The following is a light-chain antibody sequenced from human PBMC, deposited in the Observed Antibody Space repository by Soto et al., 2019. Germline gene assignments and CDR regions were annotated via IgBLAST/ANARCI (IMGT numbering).Light chain of an antibody. Sequence: DIQMTQSPSTLSASVGDRVSITCRASQSVSRWLAWYQQRPGRAPKLLIYDASSLESGVSSRFSGSGSATEFTLTISGLQPDDFAAYYCQHYNTCDVQTFGQGTRVELK. CDR1: QSVSRW. CDR3: QHYNTCDVQT. J-gene: IGKJ1*01. V-gene: IGKV1-5*01. CDR2: DAS.